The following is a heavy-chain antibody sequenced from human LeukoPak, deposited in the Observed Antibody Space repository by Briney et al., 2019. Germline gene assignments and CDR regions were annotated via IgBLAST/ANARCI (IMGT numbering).Heavy chain of an antibody. J-gene: IGHJ3*02. D-gene: IGHD1-26*01. CDR2: MNPNSGNT. Sequence: ASVKVSCKASGYTFTSYGISWVRQATGQGLEWMGWMNPNSGNTGYAQKFQGRVTITRNTSISTAYMELSSLRSEDTAVYYCARGGVGATYAFDIWGQGTMVTVSS. CDR3: ARGGVGATYAFDI. V-gene: IGHV1-8*03. CDR1: GYTFTSYG.